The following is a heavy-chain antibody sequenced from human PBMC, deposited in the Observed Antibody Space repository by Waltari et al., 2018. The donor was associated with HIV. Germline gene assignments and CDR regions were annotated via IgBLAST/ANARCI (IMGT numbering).Heavy chain of an antibody. J-gene: IGHJ6*02. CDR3: VRICKLNCYYYYGMDV. CDR2: IGTAGDT. D-gene: IGHD1-1*01. V-gene: IGHV3-13*01. Sequence: EVQLVESGGGLVQPGGSLRLSCAASGLPFSNYDMHWVRQATGKGLEWVSGIGTAGDTYYPGSVKGRFTISRENAKNSLHLQMNSLRAGDTAVYYCVRICKLNCYYYYGMDVWGQGTTVTVSS. CDR1: GLPFSNYD.